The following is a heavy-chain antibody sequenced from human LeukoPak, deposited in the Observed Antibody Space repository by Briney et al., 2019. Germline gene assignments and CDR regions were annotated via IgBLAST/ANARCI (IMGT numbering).Heavy chain of an antibody. CDR3: AKDPGLLWFGEYYFDY. J-gene: IGHJ4*02. V-gene: IGHV3-30*02. CDR2: IRYDGSNK. CDR1: GFTFSSYG. D-gene: IGHD3-10*01. Sequence: GGSLRLSCAASGFTFSSYGMHWVRQAPGKGLEWVAFIRYDGSNKYYADSVKGRFTISRDNSKNTLHLQMNSLRAEDTAVYYCAKDPGLLWFGEYYFDYWGQGTLVTVSS.